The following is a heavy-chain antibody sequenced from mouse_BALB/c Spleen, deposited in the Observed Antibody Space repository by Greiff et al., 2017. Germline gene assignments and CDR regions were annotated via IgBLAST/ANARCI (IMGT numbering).Heavy chain of an antibody. CDR3: ARYYGNPRGLWYFDV. D-gene: IGHD2-1*01. CDR1: GYTFTSYT. J-gene: IGHJ1*01. CDR2: INPSSGYT. Sequence: VQLQQSGAELARPGASVKMSCKASGYTFTSYTMHWVKQRPGQGLEWIGYINPSSGYTNYNQKFKDKATLTADKSSSTAYMQLSSLTSEDSAVYYCARYYGNPRGLWYFDVWGAGTTVTVSS. V-gene: IGHV1-4*01.